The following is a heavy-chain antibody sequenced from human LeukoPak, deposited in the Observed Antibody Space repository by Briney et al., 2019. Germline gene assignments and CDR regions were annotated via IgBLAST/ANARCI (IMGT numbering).Heavy chain of an antibody. D-gene: IGHD3-10*01. V-gene: IGHV4-38-2*02. J-gene: IGHJ4*02. Sequence: SETLSLTCAVSGYSISSGYYWGWIRQPPGKGLEWIGSLYHSGSTYYNPPLKSRVTISVDTSKNQFSLKLSSVTAADTAVYYCARDGRGAEVDFWGQGTLVTVSS. CDR1: GYSISSGYY. CDR2: LYHSGST. CDR3: ARDGRGAEVDF.